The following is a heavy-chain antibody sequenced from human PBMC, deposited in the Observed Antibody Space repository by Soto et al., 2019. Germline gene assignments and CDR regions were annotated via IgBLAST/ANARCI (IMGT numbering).Heavy chain of an antibody. J-gene: IGHJ5*02. CDR2: IYYSGNT. D-gene: IGHD3-10*01. CDR3: ARDRSYYGSGSPPTNWFDP. Sequence: SETLSLTCTVSGGSISSGDYYWSWIRQPPGKGLEWIGYIYYSGNTYYNPSLKSRVTISVDTSKNQFSLKLSSVAAADTAVYYCARDRSYYGSGSPPTNWFDPWGQGTLVTVSS. V-gene: IGHV4-30-4*01. CDR1: GGSISSGDYY.